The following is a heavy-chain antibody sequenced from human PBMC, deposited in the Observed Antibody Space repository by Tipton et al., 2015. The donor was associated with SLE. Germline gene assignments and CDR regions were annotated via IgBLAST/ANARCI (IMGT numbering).Heavy chain of an antibody. Sequence: TLSLTCAVYGGSFSDYYWSWIRQPPGKGPEWIGEINHSGSTNYNPSLKSRVTISVDTSKNQFSLNLSSVTAADTAVYYCARLVTKRAWFDPWGQGTLATVSS. J-gene: IGHJ5*02. CDR3: ARLVTKRAWFDP. CDR1: GGSFSDYY. CDR2: INHSGST. V-gene: IGHV4-34*01. D-gene: IGHD6-13*01.